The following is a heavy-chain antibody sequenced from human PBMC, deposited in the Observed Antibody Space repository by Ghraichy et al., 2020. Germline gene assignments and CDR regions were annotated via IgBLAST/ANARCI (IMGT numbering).Heavy chain of an antibody. D-gene: IGHD3-10*01. J-gene: IGHJ4*02. CDR2: ISGSGGST. V-gene: IGHV3-23*01. CDR3: AKIRYYYGSGSADY. Sequence: GESLNISCAASGFTFSSYAMSWVRQAPGKGLEWVSAISGSGGSTYYADSVKGRFTISRDNSKNTLYLQMNSLRAEDTAVYYCAKIRYYYGSGSADYWGQGTLVTVSS. CDR1: GFTFSSYA.